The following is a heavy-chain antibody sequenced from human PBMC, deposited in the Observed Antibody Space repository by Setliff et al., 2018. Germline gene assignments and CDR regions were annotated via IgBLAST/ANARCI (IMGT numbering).Heavy chain of an antibody. D-gene: IGHD3-10*01. CDR1: GGSLSSGGFY. J-gene: IGHJ4*02. CDR2: FHTGGAT. CDR3: ARESATIGEFPLYYFDK. V-gene: IGHV4-61*09. Sequence: PSETLSLTCSVSGGSLSSGGFYWSWIRQSAGRGLEWIGHFHTGGATDYNLSLKSRVTISLDSSKNQFSLRLSSVTAADAAVYFCARESATIGEFPLYYFDKWGQGIPVTVSS.